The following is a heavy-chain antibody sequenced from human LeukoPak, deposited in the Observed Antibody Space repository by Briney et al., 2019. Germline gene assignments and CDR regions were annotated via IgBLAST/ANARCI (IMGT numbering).Heavy chain of an antibody. D-gene: IGHD3-10*01. Sequence: GGSLRLSCAASGCTFSSYAMSWVRQAPGKGLERVSDISGSGGSTYYADSVKGRFTISRDNSKNPLYLQMNSLRAEDSAVYYCAKNRPLLWFGESCDSSGYSPEFDYWGQGTLVTVSS. V-gene: IGHV3-23*01. CDR2: ISGSGGST. CDR3: AKNRPLLWFGESCDSSGYSPEFDY. CDR1: GCTFSSYA. J-gene: IGHJ4*02.